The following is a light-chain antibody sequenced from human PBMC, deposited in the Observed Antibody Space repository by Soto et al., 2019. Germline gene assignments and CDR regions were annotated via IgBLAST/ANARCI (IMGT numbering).Light chain of an antibody. Sequence: EIVLTQSPATLSLSPGERATLSCGASQSVSSYLAWYQQKPGQAPRLLIFDASNRATGIPARFSGSGSGTDFTLTISTLEPEDFAVYYCQHRSIWPVSFGQGTRLEIK. V-gene: IGKV3-11*01. CDR2: DAS. CDR1: QSVSSY. CDR3: QHRSIWPVS. J-gene: IGKJ5*01.